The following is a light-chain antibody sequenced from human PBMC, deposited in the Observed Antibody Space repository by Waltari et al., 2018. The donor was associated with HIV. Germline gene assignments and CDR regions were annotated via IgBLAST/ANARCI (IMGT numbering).Light chain of an antibody. CDR2: GNH. CDR3: GTWDSSRSAV. V-gene: IGLV1-51*01. CDR1: SSNIGNHD. J-gene: IGLJ3*02. Sequence: QSVLTQPPSVSAAPGQTVTISCSGSSSNIGNHDVSWYQQLPGTAPKLLIYGNHKRPSGTPDRFSGSKAGTSATRGITGLQTGDEADYYCGTWDSSRSAVFGGGTKLTVL.